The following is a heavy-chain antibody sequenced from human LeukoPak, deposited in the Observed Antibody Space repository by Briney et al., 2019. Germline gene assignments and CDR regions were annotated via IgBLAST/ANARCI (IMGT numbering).Heavy chain of an antibody. D-gene: IGHD4-23*01. CDR1: GGTFSSYA. CDR3: YSGLYGGNVGIAGSDFDY. J-gene: IGHJ4*02. V-gene: IGHV1-69*13. Sequence: ASVKVSCKASGGTFSSYAISWVRQAPEQGLEWMGGIIPIFGTANYAQKFQGRVTITADESTSTAYMELSSLRSEDTAVYYCYSGLYGGNVGIAGSDFDYWGQGTLVNVSS. CDR2: IIPIFGTA.